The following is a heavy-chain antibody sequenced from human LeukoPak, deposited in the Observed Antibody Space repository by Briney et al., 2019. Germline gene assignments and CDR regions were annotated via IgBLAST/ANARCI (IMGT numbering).Heavy chain of an antibody. CDR2: ISSNGDNP. Sequence: GGSLRLSCSVSGFTFSTYVMHWVRQAPGKGLEYVSAISSNGDNPYYADSVKGRFTISRDNSKNTLHLQMSSLRADDTAVYYWVRGTGYWGQGTLVTVSS. CDR1: GFTFSTYV. J-gene: IGHJ4*02. CDR3: VRGTGY. V-gene: IGHV3-64D*06.